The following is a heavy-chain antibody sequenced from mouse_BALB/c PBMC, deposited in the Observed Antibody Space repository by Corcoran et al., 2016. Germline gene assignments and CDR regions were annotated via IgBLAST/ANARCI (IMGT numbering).Heavy chain of an antibody. Sequence: EVQLQQSGAELVEPGASVKLSCTASGFNIKDTYMHWVKQRPEQGLEWIGRIDPANGNTKYDPKFQGKATITTDTSSNTAYLQLSSLTSEDTAVYYCARYQLPYAMDYWGQGTSVTVSS. CDR3: ARYQLPYAMDY. D-gene: IGHD4-1*02. CDR2: IDPANGNT. J-gene: IGHJ4*01. V-gene: IGHV14-3*02. CDR1: GFNIKDTY.